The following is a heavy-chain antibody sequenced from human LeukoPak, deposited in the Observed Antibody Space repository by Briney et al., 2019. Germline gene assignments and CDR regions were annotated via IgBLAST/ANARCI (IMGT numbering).Heavy chain of an antibody. J-gene: IGHJ4*02. Sequence: GGSLRLSCAASGFTFSAYWMSWVRQAPGKGLEWVANIKQDGSDKYFEDSVKGRFTISRDNAKNSVYLQMNSLRAEDTAVYYCAGGYWGLVFWGQGALVTVSS. V-gene: IGHV3-7*01. CDR3: AGGYWGLVF. D-gene: IGHD7-27*01. CDR2: IKQDGSDK. CDR1: GFTFSAYW.